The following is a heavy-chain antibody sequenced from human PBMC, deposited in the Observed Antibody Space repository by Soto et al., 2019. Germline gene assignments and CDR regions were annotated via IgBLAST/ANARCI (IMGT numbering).Heavy chain of an antibody. J-gene: IGHJ3*02. Sequence: EAQLVESGGGLVQPGGSLRLSCAVSGFTFSNYWMHWVRQAPGKGLVWVSTISPDGTIPDYTDSVKGRLAISRDNAKSTLFLQINSLRPEDTAVYYCARFRGDAFDIWGQGTMVTVSS. CDR3: ARFRGDAFDI. CDR1: GFTFSNYW. V-gene: IGHV3-74*01. CDR2: ISPDGTIP. D-gene: IGHD3-10*01.